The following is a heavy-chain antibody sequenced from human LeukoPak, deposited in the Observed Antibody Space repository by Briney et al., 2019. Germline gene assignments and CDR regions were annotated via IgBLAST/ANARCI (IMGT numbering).Heavy chain of an antibody. CDR3: ARHQYYFHSGRSSPETFWFDP. CDR1: GGSISHFY. Sequence: SETLSLTCTVSGGSISHFYWSWIRQPAGKGLEWIGYFSNSGNTTYNPSLRSRVTIAVATYTNHFSLRLTSVSAPDTAMYYCARHQYYFHSGRSSPETFWFDPWGQGTLVPVSS. V-gene: IGHV4-59*08. D-gene: IGHD3-10*01. J-gene: IGHJ5*02. CDR2: FSNSGNT.